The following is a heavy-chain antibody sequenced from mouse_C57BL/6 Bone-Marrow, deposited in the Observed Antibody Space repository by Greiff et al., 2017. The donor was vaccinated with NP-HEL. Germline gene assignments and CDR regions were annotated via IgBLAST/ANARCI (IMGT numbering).Heavy chain of an antibody. CDR3: ARYRDLLLRSYYFDY. D-gene: IGHD1-1*01. CDR2: ISYDGSN. Sequence: EVQLQESGPGLVKPSQSLSLTCSVTGYSITSGYYWNWIRQFPGNKLEWMGYISYDGSNNYNPSLKNRISITRDTSKNQFFLKLNSVTTEDTATYYCARYRDLLLRSYYFDYWGQGTTLTVSS. CDR1: GYSITSGYY. J-gene: IGHJ2*01. V-gene: IGHV3-6*01.